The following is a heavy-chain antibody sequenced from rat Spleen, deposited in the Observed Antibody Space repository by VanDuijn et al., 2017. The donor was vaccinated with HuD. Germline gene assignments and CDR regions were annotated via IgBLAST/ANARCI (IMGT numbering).Heavy chain of an antibody. J-gene: IGHJ3*01. Sequence: QVHLKESGPGLVQPSQTLSLTCTGSGFSLTSYHVSWVRQPRGKGLEWMGVIWTGGRTAYNSTLKSRLSISRDTSNSQVFLKMSSLQTEDTAIYFCTRDHSYWGNYYPGGFAYWGQGTLVTVSS. V-gene: IGHV2-43*01. CDR3: TRDHSYWGNYYPGGFAY. CDR1: GFSLTSYH. CDR2: IWTGGRT. D-gene: IGHD1-12*02.